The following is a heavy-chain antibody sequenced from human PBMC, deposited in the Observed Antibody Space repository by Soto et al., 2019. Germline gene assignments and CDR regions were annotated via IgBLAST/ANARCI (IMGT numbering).Heavy chain of an antibody. CDR3: ARDQVGPVERAFDM. Sequence: PGGSLRLSCAASEFTFSDYYMSWIRQAPGKGLEWVSYISSRGSTIYYADSVRGRFTMSRDNAKNSLYLQMNSLRADDTAMYYCARDQVGPVERAFDMWGQGTMVTVSS. J-gene: IGHJ3*02. CDR2: ISSRGSTI. CDR1: EFTFSDYY. D-gene: IGHD1-26*01. V-gene: IGHV3-11*01.